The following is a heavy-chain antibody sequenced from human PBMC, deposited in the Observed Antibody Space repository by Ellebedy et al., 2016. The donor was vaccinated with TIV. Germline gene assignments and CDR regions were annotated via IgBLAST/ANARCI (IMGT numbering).Heavy chain of an antibody. V-gene: IGHV3-30*18. D-gene: IGHD1-20*01. CDR3: AKGKVDNWMDAGSLDY. CDR2: ISHDGSFK. J-gene: IGHJ4*02. Sequence: GESLKISCAASGFTFSNFDMDWVRQAPGKGLEWVAVISHDGSFKFYADSVKGRFSISRDNSKNTLYLQMNSLRVEDTAVYYCAKGKVDNWMDAGSLDYWGQGSLVTVSS. CDR1: GFTFSNFD.